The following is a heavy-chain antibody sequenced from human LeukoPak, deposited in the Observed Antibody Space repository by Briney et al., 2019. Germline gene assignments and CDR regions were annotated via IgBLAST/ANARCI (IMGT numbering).Heavy chain of an antibody. V-gene: IGHV1-18*01. CDR3: ARAPLGGGWTYFDY. Sequence: AAVKVSCKASGYTFTSYGISWVRQAPGQGLEWMGWISAYNGNTNYAQKLQGRVTMTTDTSTSTAYMELRSLRSDDTAVYYCARAPLGGGWTYFDYWGQGTLVTVSS. D-gene: IGHD6-19*01. CDR2: ISAYNGNT. J-gene: IGHJ4*02. CDR1: GYTFTSYG.